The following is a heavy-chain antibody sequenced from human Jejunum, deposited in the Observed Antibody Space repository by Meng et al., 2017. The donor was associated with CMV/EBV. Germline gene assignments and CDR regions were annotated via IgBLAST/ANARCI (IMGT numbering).Heavy chain of an antibody. D-gene: IGHD2-15*01. Sequence: ASRFSFGTTWMHWVRQAPGKGLVWVARIDSDGSTTSHADSVKGRFTISRDNAKNTLYLEMNSLRVGDTAVYYCASSMQFDMDAFDMWGQGTMVTVSS. CDR3: ASSMQFDMDAFDM. J-gene: IGHJ3*02. CDR1: RFSFGTTW. V-gene: IGHV3-74*01. CDR2: IDSDGSTT.